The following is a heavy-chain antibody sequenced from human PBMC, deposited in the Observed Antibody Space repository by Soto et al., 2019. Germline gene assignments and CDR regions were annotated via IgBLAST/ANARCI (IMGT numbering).Heavy chain of an antibody. D-gene: IGHD4-17*01. Sequence: ASVNVSCTASGSTFPGYYMHWVRQATGQGFEWMGWINPNSGGTNYAQKFQGWVTMTRDTSISTAYMELSRLRSDDTAVYYCARASVTSADNYYYYGMDVWGQGTTVTVS. CDR2: INPNSGGT. J-gene: IGHJ6*02. V-gene: IGHV1-2*04. CDR1: GSTFPGYY. CDR3: ARASVTSADNYYYYGMDV.